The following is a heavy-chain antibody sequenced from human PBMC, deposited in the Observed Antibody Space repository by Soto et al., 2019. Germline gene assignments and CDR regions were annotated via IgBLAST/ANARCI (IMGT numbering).Heavy chain of an antibody. CDR3: YSRADFWSGSNDY. CDR1: DFSFTSHG. J-gene: IGHJ4*02. CDR2: ISLYNGNT. Sequence: GASVKVSCKAYDFSFTSHGISWVRQAPGQGLEWMGWISLYNGNTNYAQKFQGRVTMTRDTSTSTVYMELSSLRSEDTAVYYCYSRADFWSGSNDYWGQGTLVTVSS. D-gene: IGHD3-3*01. V-gene: IGHV1-18*04.